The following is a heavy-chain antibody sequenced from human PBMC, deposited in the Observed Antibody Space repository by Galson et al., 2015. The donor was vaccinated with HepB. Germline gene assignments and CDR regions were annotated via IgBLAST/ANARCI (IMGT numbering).Heavy chain of an antibody. J-gene: IGHJ6*02. CDR1: GDSVSSNSAA. D-gene: IGHD3-10*01. V-gene: IGHV6-1*01. CDR3: AREAYYGSGKKRGQRDYYYGMDV. CDR2: TYYRSKWYN. Sequence: CAISGDSVSSNSAAWNWIRQSPSRGLEWLGRTYYRSKWYNDYAVSVKSRITINPDTSKNQFSLKLSSVTAADTAVYYCAREAYYGSGKKRGQRDYYYGMDVWGQGTTVTVSS.